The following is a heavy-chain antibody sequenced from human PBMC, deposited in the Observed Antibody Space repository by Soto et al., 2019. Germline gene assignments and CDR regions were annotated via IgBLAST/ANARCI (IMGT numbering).Heavy chain of an antibody. CDR2: INAGNGNT. V-gene: IGHV1-3*01. CDR1: GYTFTSYA. D-gene: IGHD6-13*01. J-gene: IGHJ3*02. CDR3: ARVGIAARHAFDI. Sequence: GASVKVCCKASGYTFTSYAMHWVRQAPGQRLEWMGWINAGNGNTKYSQKFQGRVTITRDTSASTAYMELSSLRSEDTAVYYCARVGIAARHAFDIWGQGTMVTVSS.